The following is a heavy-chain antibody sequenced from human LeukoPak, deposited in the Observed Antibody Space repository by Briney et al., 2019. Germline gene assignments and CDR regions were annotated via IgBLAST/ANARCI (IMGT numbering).Heavy chain of an antibody. CDR1: GGSISGYY. J-gene: IGHJ4*02. CDR3: ARDSPGITAVGNY. CDR2: IYTNGDT. V-gene: IGHV4-4*07. Sequence: SETLSLTCTVSGGSISGYYWSWIRQPAGKGLEWIGRIYTNGDTNYNPSLKSRVTMSLDTSKNQFSLKLISVTAADTAVYYCARDSPGITAVGNYWGQGTLVAVSS. D-gene: IGHD6-13*01.